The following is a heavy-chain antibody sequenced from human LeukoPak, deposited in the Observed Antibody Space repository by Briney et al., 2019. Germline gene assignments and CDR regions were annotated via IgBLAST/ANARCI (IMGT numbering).Heavy chain of an antibody. J-gene: IGHJ4*02. Sequence: GGSLRLSCAASGFTFSSYWMSWVRQAPGKGLEWVSGISGSGSSIIYADSVKGRFTISRDNSKSTLYLQMNNLRAEDTAVYYCAVRGSPRTFEYWGQGTLVSVSS. D-gene: IGHD1-26*01. CDR3: AVRGSPRTFEY. CDR1: GFTFSSYW. V-gene: IGHV3-23*01. CDR2: ISGSGSSI.